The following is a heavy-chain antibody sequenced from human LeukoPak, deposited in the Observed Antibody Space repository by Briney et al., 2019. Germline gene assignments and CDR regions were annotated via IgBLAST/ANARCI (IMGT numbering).Heavy chain of an antibody. Sequence: SETLSLTCTVSGGSISSSSYYWGWIRQPPGKGLEWIGSIYYSGSTYYNPSLKSRVTISVDTSKNQFSLKLSSVTAADTAVYYCARFRGSSSSQYSRGRIGTFDYWGQGTLVTVSS. CDR1: GGSISSSSYY. CDR2: IYYSGST. J-gene: IGHJ4*02. D-gene: IGHD6-6*01. V-gene: IGHV4-39*07. CDR3: ARFRGSSSSQYSRGRIGTFDY.